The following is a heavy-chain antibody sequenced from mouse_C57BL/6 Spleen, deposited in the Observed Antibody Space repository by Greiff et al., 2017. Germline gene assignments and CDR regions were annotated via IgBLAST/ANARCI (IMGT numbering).Heavy chain of an antibody. D-gene: IGHD2-4*01. V-gene: IGHV1-15*01. J-gene: IGHJ4*01. CDR3: TTTMIRGYAMDY. CDR2: IDPETGGT. Sequence: VKLVESGAELVRPGASVTLSCKASGYTFTDYEMHWVKQTPVHGLEWIGAIDPETGGTAYNQKFKGKAILTADKSSSTAYMELRSLTSEDSAVYYCTTTMIRGYAMDYWGQGTSVTVSS. CDR1: GYTFTDYE.